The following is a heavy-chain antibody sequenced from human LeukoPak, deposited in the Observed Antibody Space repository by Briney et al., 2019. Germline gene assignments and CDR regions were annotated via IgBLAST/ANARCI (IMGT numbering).Heavy chain of an antibody. CDR1: GFTFSSYG. D-gene: IGHD2-21*02. V-gene: IGHV3-23*01. Sequence: GGSLRLSCAASGFTFSSYGMGWVRQAPGKGLEWVATINNSGGTTYYANSVKGRCTTSRDSSKNTVYLHMNSMRAEDTVVYYCVKGSSVVVVTAHHWGQGTLVTVSS. CDR3: VKGSSVVVVTAHH. CDR2: INNSGGTT. J-gene: IGHJ5*02.